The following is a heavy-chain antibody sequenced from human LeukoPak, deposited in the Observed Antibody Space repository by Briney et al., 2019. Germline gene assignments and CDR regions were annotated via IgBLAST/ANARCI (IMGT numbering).Heavy chain of an antibody. D-gene: IGHD6-19*01. Sequence: SETLSLTCTVSGGSISSRSYYWGWIRQPPGKGLERIGRIYYSGSTYYNPSLNSRLTTSVATSKNQFALKMRSVTAADTAVYYCVVSGWLNYFDYWGQGTLVTVSS. CDR2: IYYSGST. J-gene: IGHJ4*02. CDR3: VVSGWLNYFDY. CDR1: GGSISSRSYY. V-gene: IGHV4-39*01.